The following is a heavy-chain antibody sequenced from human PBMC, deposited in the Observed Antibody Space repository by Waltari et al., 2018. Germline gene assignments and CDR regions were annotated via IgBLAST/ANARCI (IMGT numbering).Heavy chain of an antibody. D-gene: IGHD2-15*01. CDR3: ARDRGRGLYLDV. V-gene: IGHV4-4*02. Sequence: QLQESGPGLVKPSGTLSLSSAVSGDSVTSANWWSWVRQSPQRGPEWIGQGLRTGKTNYMPSFASRVTSSLDASKNLFSLEVTSATAADTAVYYCARDRGRGLYLDVWGPGTLVTVSP. CDR2: GLRTGKT. CDR1: GDSVTSANW. J-gene: IGHJ4*02.